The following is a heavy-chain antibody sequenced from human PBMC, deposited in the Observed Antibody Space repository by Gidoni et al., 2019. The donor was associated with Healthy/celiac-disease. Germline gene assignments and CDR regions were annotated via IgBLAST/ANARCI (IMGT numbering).Heavy chain of an antibody. D-gene: IGHD2-2*01. CDR2: IIPILGIA. CDR1: GGTFSSYT. J-gene: IGHJ6*02. CDR3: AIAACSSTSCFYYYYGMDV. V-gene: IGHV1-69*02. Sequence: QVQLVQSGAEVKKPVSSAKVSCKASGGTFSSYTISWVRQAPGQGLEWMGRIIPILGIANYAQKFQGRVTITADKSTSTAYMELSRLRSEDTAVYYCAIAACSSTSCFYYYYGMDVWGQGTTVTVSS.